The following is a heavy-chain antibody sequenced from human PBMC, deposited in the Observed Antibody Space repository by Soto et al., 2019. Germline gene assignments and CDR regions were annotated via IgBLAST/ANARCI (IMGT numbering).Heavy chain of an antibody. Sequence: PSETLSLTCTVSGGSISSYYWSWIRQPPGKGLEWIGYIYYSGSTNYNPSLKSRVTISVDTPKNQFSRKLSSVTAADTAVYYCARMTVVVVAAIRYNLFVTWGHGTVVIVYS. CDR1: GGSISSYY. D-gene: IGHD2-15*01. CDR2: IYYSGST. J-gene: IGHJ5*01. V-gene: IGHV4-59*01. CDR3: ARMTVVVVAAIRYNLFVT.